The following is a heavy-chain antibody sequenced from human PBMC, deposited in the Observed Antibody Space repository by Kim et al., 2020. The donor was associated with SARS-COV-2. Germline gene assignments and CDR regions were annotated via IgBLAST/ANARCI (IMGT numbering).Heavy chain of an antibody. V-gene: IGHV4-34*01. D-gene: IGHD3-22*01. Sequence: SETLSLTCAVYGGSFSGYYWSWIRQPPGKGLEWIGEINHSGSTNYNPSLKSRVTISVDTSKNQFSLKLSSVTAADTAVYYCARGTTYYYDSSGPIYGMDVWGQGTTVTVSS. CDR2: INHSGST. CDR1: GGSFSGYY. CDR3: ARGTTYYYDSSGPIYGMDV. J-gene: IGHJ6*02.